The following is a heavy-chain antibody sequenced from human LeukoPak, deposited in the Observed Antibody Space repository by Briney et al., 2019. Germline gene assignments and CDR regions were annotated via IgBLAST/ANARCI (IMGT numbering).Heavy chain of an antibody. CDR3: ARGVWSGYYARSAPIGWFDP. J-gene: IGHJ5*02. Sequence: PSETLSLTCTVSGGSISNGNYYWSWIRQPAGKGLEWIGRIYTSGSTNYNPSLKSRVTISIDTSKNQFSLKLSSVTAADTAVYYCARGVWSGYYARSAPIGWFDPWGQGTLVTVSS. D-gene: IGHD3-3*01. CDR1: GGSISNGNYY. V-gene: IGHV4-61*02. CDR2: IYTSGST.